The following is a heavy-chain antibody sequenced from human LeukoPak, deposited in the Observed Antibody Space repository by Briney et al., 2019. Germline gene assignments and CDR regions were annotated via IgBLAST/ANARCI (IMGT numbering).Heavy chain of an antibody. J-gene: IGHJ5*02. CDR2: ISAYNGNI. V-gene: IGHV1-18*01. Sequence: GASVKVSCKASGYTFTSYGISWVRQAPGQGLEWMGWISAYNGNINYAQKLQGRVTMTTDTSTSTAYMELRSLRSDDTAVYYCARDNHYDTLTGSPGPNNWFDPWGQGTLVTVSS. CDR1: GYTFTSYG. CDR3: ARDNHYDTLTGSPGPNNWFDP. D-gene: IGHD3-9*01.